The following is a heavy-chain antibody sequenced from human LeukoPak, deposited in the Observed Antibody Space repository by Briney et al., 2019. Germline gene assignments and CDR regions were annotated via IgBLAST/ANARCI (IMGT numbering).Heavy chain of an antibody. Sequence: GGSLRLSCAASGFTFSNYVMSWVRQAPGKGLEWVSGISGSGDSTYYADSVKGRFTISRDNSKNTLYLQMNSLRVEDTAVYYCARELITGTTVIDYWGQGTLVTVSS. D-gene: IGHD1-20*01. CDR3: ARELITGTTVIDY. J-gene: IGHJ4*02. V-gene: IGHV3-23*01. CDR2: ISGSGDST. CDR1: GFTFSNYV.